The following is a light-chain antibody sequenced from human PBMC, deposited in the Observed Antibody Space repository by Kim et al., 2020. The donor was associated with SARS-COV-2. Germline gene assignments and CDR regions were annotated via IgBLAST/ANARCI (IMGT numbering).Light chain of an antibody. J-gene: IGLJ1*01. CDR1: SSNIGTHYN. Sequence: VTTSWPGSSSNIGTHYNVPWYQQVPGAPPKLLIYGNSNRPSGVPDRFSGSKSGTSASLVITGRQAEDEADYYCQSYDTSLSGPYIFGGGTKVTVL. CDR2: GNS. V-gene: IGLV1-40*01. CDR3: QSYDTSLSGPYI.